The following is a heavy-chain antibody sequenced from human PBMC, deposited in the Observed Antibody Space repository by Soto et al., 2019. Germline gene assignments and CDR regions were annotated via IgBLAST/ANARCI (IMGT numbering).Heavy chain of an antibody. V-gene: IGHV3-74*01. CDR3: ARGHGGAGTFRSLDY. Sequence: PGGSLRLSCASSGFTFSSYWMHWFRQAPGKGLVWVSRLDSDGISTTYADSVRGRFTITRDNAKSTLYLQMNSLRAEDTAMYYCARGHGGAGTFRSLDYWGQGTLVTVSS. CDR2: LDSDGIST. J-gene: IGHJ4*02. CDR1: GFTFSSYW. D-gene: IGHD3-16*01.